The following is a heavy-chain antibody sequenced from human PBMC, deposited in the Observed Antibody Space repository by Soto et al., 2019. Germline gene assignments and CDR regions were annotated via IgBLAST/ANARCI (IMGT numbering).Heavy chain of an antibody. CDR1: GFTFSSYA. V-gene: IGHV3-30-3*01. CDR2: ISYDGSNK. J-gene: IGHJ5*02. Sequence: QVQLVESGGGVVQPGRSLRLSCAASGFTFSSYAMHWVRQAPGKGLEWVAVISYDGSNKYYADSVKGRFTISRDNSKNTLYLQMNSLIAEDTAVYYCARDFGDTAMVNWCDPWGQGTLVTVSS. CDR3: ARDFGDTAMVNWCDP. D-gene: IGHD5-18*01.